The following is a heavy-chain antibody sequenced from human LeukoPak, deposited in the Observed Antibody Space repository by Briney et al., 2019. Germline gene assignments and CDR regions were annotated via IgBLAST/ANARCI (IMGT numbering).Heavy chain of an antibody. D-gene: IGHD3-22*01. J-gene: IGHJ4*02. CDR1: GYTFTSYG. CDR3: ARRGYDSSGYYVHFDY. CDR2: ISAYNGNT. V-gene: IGHV1-18*01. Sequence: VASVKVSCKAFGYTFTSYGISWVRQAPGQGLEWMGWISAYNGNTNYAQKLQGRVTMTTDTSTSTAYMELRSLRSDDTAVYYCARRGYDSSGYYVHFDYWGQGTLVTVSS.